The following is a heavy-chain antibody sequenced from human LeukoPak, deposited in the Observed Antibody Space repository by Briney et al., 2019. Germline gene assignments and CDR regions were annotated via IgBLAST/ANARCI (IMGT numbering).Heavy chain of an antibody. Sequence: PGGSLRLSCAASGFTFSSYGMHWVRQAPGKGLEWVAFIRSDGSNKYYADSVKGRFTISRDNSKNTLYLQMNSLRAEDTAVYYCAGWPSSSWYKVAAFGIWDQGTMVTVSS. CDR3: AGWPSSSWYKVAAFGI. J-gene: IGHJ3*02. CDR2: IRSDGSNK. V-gene: IGHV3-30*02. CDR1: GFTFSSYG. D-gene: IGHD6-13*01.